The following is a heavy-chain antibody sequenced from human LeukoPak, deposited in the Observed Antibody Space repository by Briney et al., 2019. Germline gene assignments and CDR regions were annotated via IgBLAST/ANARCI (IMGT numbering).Heavy chain of an antibody. CDR3: ARDLVAGSPDYFDY. CDR2: LSYDGSIK. Sequence: GGSLRLSCAASGFTFSSSPMHWLRQAPGQGLEWVVVLSYDGSIKSYADSVKGRFTISRDTSKNTLYLQMNSLRAEDTAVYYCARDLVAGSPDYFDYWGQGTLVTVSS. D-gene: IGHD6-19*01. J-gene: IGHJ4*02. V-gene: IGHV3-30-3*01. CDR1: GFTFSSSP.